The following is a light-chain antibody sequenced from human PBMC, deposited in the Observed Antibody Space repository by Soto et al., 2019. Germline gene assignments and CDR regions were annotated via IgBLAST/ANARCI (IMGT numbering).Light chain of an antibody. J-gene: IGLJ3*02. Sequence: QSALTQAPSVSGAPGQRVTISCTGSSSNIGAGYDVQWYQHLPGTAPKLLIHGNTNRPSRVPDRFSGSKSATSASLAITAFQAGDEGDYYCQSYDTTLSSWVFGGGTKVTVL. CDR1: SSNIGAGYD. V-gene: IGLV1-40*01. CDR3: QSYDTTLSSWV. CDR2: GNT.